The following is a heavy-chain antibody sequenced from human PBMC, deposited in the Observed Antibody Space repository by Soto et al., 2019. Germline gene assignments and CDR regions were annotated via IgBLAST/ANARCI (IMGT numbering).Heavy chain of an antibody. V-gene: IGHV1-69*13. CDR3: ARDLWVEPELYYYGMDV. CDR1: GGTFSSYA. J-gene: IGHJ6*02. D-gene: IGHD1-1*01. CDR2: IIPIFGTA. Sequence: VASVKVSCKASGGTFSSYAISWVRQAPGQGLEWMGGIIPIFGTANYAQKFQGRVTITADESTSTAYMELSSLRSEDTAVYYCARDLWVEPELYYYGMDVWGQGTTVTVSS.